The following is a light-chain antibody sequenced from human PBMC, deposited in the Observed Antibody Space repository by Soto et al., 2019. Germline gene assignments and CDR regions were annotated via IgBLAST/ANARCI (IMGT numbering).Light chain of an antibody. V-gene: IGKV1-5*03. Sequence: MTQSPSTLSASVGDRVTITCRASQSINNWLAWYQQKPGKAPKLLISKASNLKSGVPSRFSGTGSGTEFTLTISSLQPDDFASYYCQQYDSYPFTFGGGTKVEI. J-gene: IGKJ4*01. CDR2: KAS. CDR3: QQYDSYPFT. CDR1: QSINNW.